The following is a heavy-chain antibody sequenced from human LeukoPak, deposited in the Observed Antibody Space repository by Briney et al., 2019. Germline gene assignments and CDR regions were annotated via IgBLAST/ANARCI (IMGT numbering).Heavy chain of an antibody. Sequence: SETLSLTCTVSGGSISSYYWSWIRQPPGKGLEGIGYIYYSGSTNYNPSLKSRVTISVDTSKNQFSLKLSSVTAADTAVYYCATHTGRFVVVPAAILGWFDPWGQGTLVTVSS. CDR3: ATHTGRFVVVPAAILGWFDP. CDR2: IYYSGST. V-gene: IGHV4-59*08. D-gene: IGHD2-2*01. J-gene: IGHJ5*02. CDR1: GGSISSYY.